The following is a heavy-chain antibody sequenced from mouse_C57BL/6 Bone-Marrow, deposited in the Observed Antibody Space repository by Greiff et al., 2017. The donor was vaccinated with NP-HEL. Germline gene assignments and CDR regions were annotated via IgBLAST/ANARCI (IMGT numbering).Heavy chain of an antibody. D-gene: IGHD2-2*01. CDR3: ARGDYGYDRDWYFDV. J-gene: IGHJ1*03. CDR1: GFTFSSYG. CDR2: ISSGGSYT. V-gene: IGHV5-6*02. Sequence: DVMLVESGGDLVKPGGSLKLSCAASGFTFSSYGMSWVRQTPDKRLEWVATISSGGSYTYYPDSVKGRFTISRDNAKNTLYLQMSSLKSEDTAMYYCARGDYGYDRDWYFDVWGTGTTVTVSS.